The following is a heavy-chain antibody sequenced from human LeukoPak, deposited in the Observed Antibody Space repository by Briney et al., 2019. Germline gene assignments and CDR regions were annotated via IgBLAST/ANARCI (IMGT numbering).Heavy chain of an antibody. Sequence: GGSLRLSCAASGFTFSSYGMHWVRQAPGKGLEWVAVIWYDGGNKYYADSVKGRFTISRDNSKNTLYLQMNSLRAEDTAVYYYARGPDSSGWYFDYWGQGTLVTVSS. CDR1: GFTFSSYG. V-gene: IGHV3-33*01. CDR3: ARGPDSSGWYFDY. J-gene: IGHJ4*02. CDR2: IWYDGGNK. D-gene: IGHD6-19*01.